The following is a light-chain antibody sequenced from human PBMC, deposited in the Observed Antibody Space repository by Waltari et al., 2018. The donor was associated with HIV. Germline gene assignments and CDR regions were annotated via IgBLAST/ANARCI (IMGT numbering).Light chain of an antibody. J-gene: IGKJ2*01. CDR2: WAS. CDR3: LQYYSSLYT. Sequence: DIVMTQSPDFLAVSLGERATIYCKSSQSVLYSSNNKNYLAWYQQKAVQSPRLLINWASTREYGVPERFSGSGSGTNFPLTISSLQAEDVALYYCLQYYSSLYTFGQVTKLEIK. V-gene: IGKV4-1*01. CDR1: QSVLYSSNNKNY.